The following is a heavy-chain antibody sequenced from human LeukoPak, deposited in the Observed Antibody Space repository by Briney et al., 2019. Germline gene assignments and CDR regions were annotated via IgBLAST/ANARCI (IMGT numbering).Heavy chain of an antibody. CDR3: AKDRPGFCSSTSCYAGGY. V-gene: IGHV3-30*02. Sequence: GRSLRLSCAASGFTFSSYGMHWVRQAPGKGLEWVAFIRYDESDKYYADSVKGRFTISRDNSKNILYLQMNSLRAEDTAVYYCAKDRPGFCSSTSCYAGGYWGQGTLVTVSS. CDR2: IRYDESDK. CDR1: GFTFSSYG. J-gene: IGHJ4*02. D-gene: IGHD2-2*01.